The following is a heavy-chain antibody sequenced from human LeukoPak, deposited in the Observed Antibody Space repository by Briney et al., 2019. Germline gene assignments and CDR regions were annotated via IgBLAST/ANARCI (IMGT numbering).Heavy chain of an antibody. CDR3: ARQVQYCSSTSCYTYFDY. D-gene: IGHD2-2*02. CDR2: IYHSGST. V-gene: IGHV4-4*02. J-gene: IGHJ4*02. CDR1: GGSISSSNW. Sequence: PSGTLSLTCAVSGGSISSSNWWSWVRQPPGKGLEWIGEIYHSGSTYYNPSLKSRVTISVDTSKNQFSLKLSSVTAADTAVYYCARQVQYCSSTSCYTYFDYWGQGTLVTVSS.